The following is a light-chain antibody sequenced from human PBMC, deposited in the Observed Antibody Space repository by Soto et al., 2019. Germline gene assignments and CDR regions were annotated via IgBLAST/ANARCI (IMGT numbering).Light chain of an antibody. CDR3: LQDYNYPRT. J-gene: IGKJ1*01. CDR2: SAS. CDR1: QGIRND. Sequence: ASQMTQSPSSLSASVGDRVTITCRASQGIRNDLGWYQQKPGKAPKLLIYSASSLQSGVPSRFSGSGSGTDFTLTISSLQPEDFATYYCLQDYNYPRTFGQGTKVEIK. V-gene: IGKV1-6*01.